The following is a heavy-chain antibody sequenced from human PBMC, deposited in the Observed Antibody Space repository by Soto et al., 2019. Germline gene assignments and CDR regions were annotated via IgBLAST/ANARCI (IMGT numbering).Heavy chain of an antibody. D-gene: IGHD4-17*01. V-gene: IGHV1-69*13. CDR1: GGTFSSYA. Sequence: GASVKVSCKASGGTFSSYAISWVRQAPGQGLEWMGGIIPIFGTANYAQKFQGRVAITADESTSTAYMELSSLRSEDTAVYYCASWPDDYGDFFAPWGQGTLVTVSS. CDR3: ASWPDDYGDFFAP. CDR2: IIPIFGTA. J-gene: IGHJ5*02.